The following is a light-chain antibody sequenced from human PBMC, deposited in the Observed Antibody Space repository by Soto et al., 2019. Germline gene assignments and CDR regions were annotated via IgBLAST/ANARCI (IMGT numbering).Light chain of an antibody. CDR3: QPYGSSRA. CDR1: QSISTNY. V-gene: IGKV3-20*01. CDR2: GAS. Sequence: EIVLTQSPGTLSLSPGERATLSCRASQSISTNYLAWYQQRPGQAPRLLIYGASSRATGIPDRFSGSGSGTDFTLTITRLEPEAFAVYYCQPYGSSRAFGQGTKVDIK. J-gene: IGKJ1*01.